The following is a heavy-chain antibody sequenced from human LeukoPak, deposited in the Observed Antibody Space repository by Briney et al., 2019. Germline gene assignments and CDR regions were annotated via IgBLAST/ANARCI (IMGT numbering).Heavy chain of an antibody. CDR1: GGSISSYY. V-gene: IGHV4-59*01. CDR3: ARAGSSSWSYYFDY. D-gene: IGHD6-13*01. J-gene: IGHJ4*02. Sequence: KSSETLSLTCTVSGGSISSYYWSWIRRPPGKGLEWIGYIYYSGSTNYNPSLKSRVTISVDTSKNQFSLKLSSVTAADTAVYYCARAGSSSWSYYFDYWGQGTLVTVSS. CDR2: IYYSGST.